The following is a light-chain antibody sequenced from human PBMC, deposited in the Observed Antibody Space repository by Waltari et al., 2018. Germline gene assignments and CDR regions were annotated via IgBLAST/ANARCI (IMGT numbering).Light chain of an antibody. CDR3: QQYYSTPYT. J-gene: IGKJ2*01. CDR1: QSVLYSSNNKNY. Sequence: DIVMTQSPDSLAVSLGERATINCKSSQSVLYSSNNKNYLAWYQQKPGQPTKRLISWASTRESGVPDRFSGSGSGTDFTLTISSLQAEDVAVYYCQQYYSTPYTFGQGTKLEIK. V-gene: IGKV4-1*01. CDR2: WAS.